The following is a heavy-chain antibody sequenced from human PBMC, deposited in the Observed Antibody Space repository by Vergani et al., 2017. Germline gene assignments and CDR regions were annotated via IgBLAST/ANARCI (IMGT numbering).Heavy chain of an antibody. CDR1: GYTLTELS. CDR2: FDPEDGET. Sequence: QVQLVQSGAEVKKPGASVKVSCKVSGYTLTELSMHWVRQAPGKGLEWMGGFDPEDGETIYAQKFQGRVTMTEDTSTDTAYMELSSLRSEDTAVYYCPTDLMYYDSSGQHLALWGQGTMVTVSS. D-gene: IGHD3-22*01. CDR3: PTDLMYYDSSGQHLAL. V-gene: IGHV1-24*01. J-gene: IGHJ3*01.